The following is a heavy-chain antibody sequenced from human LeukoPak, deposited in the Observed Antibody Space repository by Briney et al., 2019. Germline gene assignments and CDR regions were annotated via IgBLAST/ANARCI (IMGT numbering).Heavy chain of an antibody. Sequence: GGSLRLSCAASTFTVSNNYMSWVRQAPGKGLEWVTGIYRGSVTYYIDSVKGRFTISRDNSKNTLYLQMNSLRAEDTAVYFCAKVLPGGLGELSAWGQGTLVTVSS. D-gene: IGHD3-16*02. V-gene: IGHV3-66*01. CDR1: TFTVSNNY. CDR3: AKVLPGGLGELSA. CDR2: IYRGSVT. J-gene: IGHJ5*02.